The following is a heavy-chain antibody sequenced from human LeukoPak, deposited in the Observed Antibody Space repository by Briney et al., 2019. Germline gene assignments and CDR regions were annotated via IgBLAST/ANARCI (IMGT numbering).Heavy chain of an antibody. Sequence: ASVKVSCKVSGYTLTELSMHWVRQAPGKGLEWMGGFDPEDGETIYAQKFQGRVTITADESTSTAYMELSSLRSEDTAAYYCARVSLGNEPGSPQNYYYYGMDVWGQGTTVTVSS. J-gene: IGHJ6*02. CDR3: ARVSLGNEPGSPQNYYYYGMDV. V-gene: IGHV1-24*01. CDR1: GYTLTELS. CDR2: FDPEDGET.